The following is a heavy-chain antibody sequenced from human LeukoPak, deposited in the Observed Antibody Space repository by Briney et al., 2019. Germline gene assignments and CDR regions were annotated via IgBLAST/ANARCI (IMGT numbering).Heavy chain of an antibody. D-gene: IGHD3-22*01. CDR2: IIPIFGTA. V-gene: IGHV1-69*13. Sequence: SVKVSCKASGGTSSSYAISWVRQAPGQGLEWMGGIIPIFGTANYAQKFQGRVTITADESTSTAYMELSSLRSEDTAVYYCARRQVGVYYYYGMDVWGQGTTVTVSS. J-gene: IGHJ6*02. CDR3: ARRQVGVYYYYGMDV. CDR1: GGTSSSYA.